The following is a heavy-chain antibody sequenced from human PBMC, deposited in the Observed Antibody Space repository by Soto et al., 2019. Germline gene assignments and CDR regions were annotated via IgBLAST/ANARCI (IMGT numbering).Heavy chain of an antibody. CDR2: IYYLGST. CDR1: GGSMSEYC. V-gene: IGHV4-59*01. J-gene: IGHJ5*02. Sequence: PETLCLTCSVSGGSMSEYCWLWIRQSPGKGLEWIGYIYYLGSTDYNPSLKSRVTTSVDTSKRQFSLRLTSVTAADTAVYYCARDGSDGSGSLYPASWGPGPYVT. D-gene: IGHD3-10*01. CDR3: ARDGSDGSGSLYPAS.